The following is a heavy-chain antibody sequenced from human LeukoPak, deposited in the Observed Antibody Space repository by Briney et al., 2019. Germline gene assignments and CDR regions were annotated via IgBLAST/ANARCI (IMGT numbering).Heavy chain of an antibody. CDR1: GYTFTSYD. J-gene: IGHJ4*02. Sequence: GASVNVSCKASGYTFTSYDINWVRQATGQGLEWMGWMNPNSGSTGYAQKFQGRVTITRNTSISTAYMELSSLRSEDTAVYYCARSHDYSNTDWGQGTLVTVSS. CDR2: MNPNSGST. CDR3: ARSHDYSNTD. D-gene: IGHD4-11*01. V-gene: IGHV1-8*03.